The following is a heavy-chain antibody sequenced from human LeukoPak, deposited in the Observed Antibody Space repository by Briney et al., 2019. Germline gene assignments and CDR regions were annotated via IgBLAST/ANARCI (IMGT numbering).Heavy chain of an antibody. V-gene: IGHV3-11*01. CDR1: GFTCSDYY. D-gene: IGHD6-13*01. Sequence: GGSLRLSCAVSGFTCSDYYMSWIRQAPGKGLEWVSYISSSGSTIYYADSVKGRFTISRDNAKNSLYLQMNSLRAEDTAVYYCARTRAAYAFDIWGQGTMVTVSS. J-gene: IGHJ3*02. CDR2: ISSSGSTI. CDR3: ARTRAAYAFDI.